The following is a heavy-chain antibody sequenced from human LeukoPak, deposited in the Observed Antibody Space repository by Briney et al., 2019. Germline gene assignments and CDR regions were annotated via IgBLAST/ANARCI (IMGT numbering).Heavy chain of an antibody. V-gene: IGHV3-66*01. D-gene: IGHD3-22*01. CDR1: GLTVSSNY. CDR2: IYSGGST. Sequence: GGSLRLSCAASGLTVSSNYMSWVRQAPGKGLEWVSLIYSGGSTYYADSVKGRFTISRDNSKNTLYLQMSSLRAEDTAVYHCASSHYYDSSGFYPVAGVVGYWGQGTLVTVSS. J-gene: IGHJ4*02. CDR3: ASSHYYDSSGFYPVAGVVGY.